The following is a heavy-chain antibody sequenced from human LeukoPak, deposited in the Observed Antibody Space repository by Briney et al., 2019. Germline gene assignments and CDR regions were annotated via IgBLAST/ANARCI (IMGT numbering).Heavy chain of an antibody. Sequence: PSETLSLTCTVSGGSFNSYSYYWGSVRQPPGKGLEWIGSIYYSGNTYYNPSLKSRVTISVDMSKNQFSLKLSSVTAADTAVYYCARVLWLMDYYYYMDVWGKGTTVTVSS. CDR2: IYYSGNT. J-gene: IGHJ6*03. CDR1: GGSFNSYSYY. D-gene: IGHD5-18*01. V-gene: IGHV4-39*07. CDR3: ARVLWLMDYYYYMDV.